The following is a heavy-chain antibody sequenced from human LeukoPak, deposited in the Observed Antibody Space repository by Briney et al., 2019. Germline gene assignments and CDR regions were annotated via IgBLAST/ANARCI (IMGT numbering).Heavy chain of an antibody. Sequence: GGSLRLSCAASGFTFSSYAMHWVRQAPGKGLEWVANMKPDGSGEYYSDSVKGRFTISRDNAKKSLFLQMNSLRAEDTALYFCARDHLIASAGSDYWGLGTLVTVSS. V-gene: IGHV3-7*01. CDR2: MKPDGSGE. CDR3: ARDHLIASAGSDY. J-gene: IGHJ4*02. CDR1: GFTFSSYA. D-gene: IGHD6-13*01.